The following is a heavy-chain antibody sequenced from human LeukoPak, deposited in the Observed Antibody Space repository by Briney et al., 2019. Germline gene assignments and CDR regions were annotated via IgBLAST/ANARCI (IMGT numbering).Heavy chain of an antibody. V-gene: IGHV3-48*03. CDR3: ARDYSGWSLDP. D-gene: IGHD5-12*01. CDR1: GFILSSSE. J-gene: IGHJ5*02. Sequence: GGSLRLSCVASGFILSSSEMNWVRQAPGKGLEWVSYISDGGKTKYSADSVKGRFTISRDNAKNSLYLQMNSLRAEDTAVYYCARDYSGWSLDPWGLGTLVTVSS. CDR2: ISDGGKTK.